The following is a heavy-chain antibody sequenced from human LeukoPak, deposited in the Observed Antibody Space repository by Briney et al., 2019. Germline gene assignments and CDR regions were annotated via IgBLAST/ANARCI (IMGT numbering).Heavy chain of an antibody. J-gene: IGHJ4*02. V-gene: IGHV1-2*06. D-gene: IGHD6-13*01. Sequence: GASVKVSCKTSGYTFIDYYIHWVRQAPGQGLEWMGRINPNSGDTNYAQKFQGRVTMTRDTSITTAYMDLSSLTPDDTAVYFCARDQGSLTRSWYTGYWGQGTQVTVSS. CDR2: INPNSGDT. CDR3: ARDQGSLTRSWYTGY. CDR1: GYTFIDYY.